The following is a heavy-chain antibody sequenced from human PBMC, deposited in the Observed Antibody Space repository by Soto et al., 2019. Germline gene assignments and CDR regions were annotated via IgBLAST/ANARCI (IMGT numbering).Heavy chain of an antibody. CDR2: ISYDGSNK. D-gene: IGHD3-22*01. J-gene: IGHJ4*02. V-gene: IGHV3-30*18. CDR3: AKTYFYDSTGHFDY. CDR1: GFIFSSYG. Sequence: PGGSLILSCAASGFIFSSYGMHWVRQAPGKGLEWLAVISYDGSNKYYAESVKGRFTISRDNSKNTLYLQMNSLRAEDTAVYYCAKTYFYDSTGHFDYWGQGTLVTVSS.